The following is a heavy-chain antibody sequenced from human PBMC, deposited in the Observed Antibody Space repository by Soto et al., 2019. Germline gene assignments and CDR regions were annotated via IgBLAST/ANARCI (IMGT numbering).Heavy chain of an antibody. CDR2: ISYDGSNK. D-gene: IGHD1-7*01. V-gene: IGHV3-30*18. J-gene: IGHJ4*02. CDR1: GFTFSSYG. CDR3: AKYGNYGAAFDY. Sequence: GGSLRLSCAASGFTFSSYGMHWVRQAPGKGLEWVAVISYDGSNKYYADSVKGRFTISRDNSKNTLYLQMNSLRAEDTAVYYCAKYGNYGAAFDYWGQGTLVTVSS.